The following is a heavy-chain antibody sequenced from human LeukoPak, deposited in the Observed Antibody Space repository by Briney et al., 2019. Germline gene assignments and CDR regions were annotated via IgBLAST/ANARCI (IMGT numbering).Heavy chain of an antibody. Sequence: GGSLRLSCAASELTFSSYSMNWVRQAPGKGLEWVSSISSSSYYIYYADSVKGRFTISRDNAKNSLFLQINSLRAEDTAVYYCARGRSVLRFLEWLPRDYYYGMDVWGQGTTVTVSS. D-gene: IGHD3-3*01. J-gene: IGHJ6*02. CDR1: ELTFSSYS. CDR2: ISSSSYYI. CDR3: ARGRSVLRFLEWLPRDYYYGMDV. V-gene: IGHV3-21*01.